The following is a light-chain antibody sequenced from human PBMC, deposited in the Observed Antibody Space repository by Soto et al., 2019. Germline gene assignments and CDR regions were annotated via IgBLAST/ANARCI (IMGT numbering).Light chain of an antibody. CDR2: QDT. CDR1: KLGDKY. CDR3: QAWDRSTAGV. V-gene: IGLV3-1*01. Sequence: SSELTQPPSVSVSPGQTANIACSGDKLGDKYVAWYQQKPGQFPVLVIYQDTKRPSGIPERFSGSNSGNTATLTISGTQAMDEADYYCQAWDRSTAGVFGTGTKLTVL. J-gene: IGLJ1*01.